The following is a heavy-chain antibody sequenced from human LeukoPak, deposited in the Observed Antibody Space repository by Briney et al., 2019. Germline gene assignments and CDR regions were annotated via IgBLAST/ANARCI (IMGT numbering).Heavy chain of an antibody. V-gene: IGHV3-15*01. CDR3: TARYCRSTSCYGEYFQR. CDR1: GFTFSNAW. Sequence: PGGSLRLSCAASGFTFSNAWMSWVRQAPGEGLEWVGRIKSKTDGGTTDYAAPVKGRFTISRDDSKNTLYLQMNSLKTEDTAAYYCTARYCRSTSCYGEYFQRWGQGTLVTVSS. J-gene: IGHJ1*01. D-gene: IGHD2-2*01. CDR2: IKSKTDGGTT.